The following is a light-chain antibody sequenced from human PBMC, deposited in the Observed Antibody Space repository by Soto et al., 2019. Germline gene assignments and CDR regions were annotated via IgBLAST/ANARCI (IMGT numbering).Light chain of an antibody. Sequence: QSVLTQPPSASGTPGQRVTISCSGSSSNVGSNTVSWYQQLPGTAPKVLIYGNSNRPSGVPDRFSGSKSGTSASLAITGLQAEDEADYYCQSYDSSLSGWVFGGGTQLTVL. CDR3: QSYDSSLSGWV. V-gene: IGLV1-40*01. CDR1: SSNVGSNT. CDR2: GNS. J-gene: IGLJ3*02.